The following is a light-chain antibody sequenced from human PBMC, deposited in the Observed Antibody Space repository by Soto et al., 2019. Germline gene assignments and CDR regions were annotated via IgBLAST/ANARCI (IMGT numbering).Light chain of an antibody. CDR2: SAS. J-gene: IGKJ1*01. CDR1: QSISMY. V-gene: IGKV1-39*01. Sequence: DIQMTQSPSSLSASVGDTVTITCRASQSISMYLSWYQQKPGKAPKLLIYSASILQSGVPSRFSGSGFGTDFTLTISSLQPEDVATYYCQNFDSAPQTFGQGTKVDIK. CDR3: QNFDSAPQT.